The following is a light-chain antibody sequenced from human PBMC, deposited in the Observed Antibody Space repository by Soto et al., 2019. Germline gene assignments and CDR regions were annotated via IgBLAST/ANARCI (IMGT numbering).Light chain of an antibody. V-gene: IGLV2-23*01. Sequence: QSALTQPASVSGSPGQSITISCTGTSSDVGSYNLVSWYQQHPGKAPKLMIYDGSKRPSGVSNRFSGSKSGNTASLTISGLQDADEADDYCCSYAGSSTHVVFGGGTKVTVL. CDR3: CSYAGSSTHVV. CDR2: DGS. J-gene: IGLJ2*01. CDR1: SSDVGSYNL.